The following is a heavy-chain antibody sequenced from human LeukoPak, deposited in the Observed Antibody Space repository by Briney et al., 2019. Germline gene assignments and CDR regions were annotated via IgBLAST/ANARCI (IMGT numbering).Heavy chain of an antibody. J-gene: IGHJ4*02. V-gene: IGHV4-38-2*02. D-gene: IGHD6-6*01. CDR1: GYSISSGYY. CDR3: ARLSSYSSSSIPDY. Sequence: SETLSLTCTVSGYSISSGYYWGWIRQPPGKGLEWIGSIYHSGSTYYNPSLKSRVTISVDTSKNQFSLKLSSVTAADTAVYYCARLSSYSSSSIPDYWGQGTLVTVSS. CDR2: IYHSGST.